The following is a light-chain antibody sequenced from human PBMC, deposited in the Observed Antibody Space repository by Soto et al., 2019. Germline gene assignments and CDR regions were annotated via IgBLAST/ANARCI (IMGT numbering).Light chain of an antibody. Sequence: QSVLTQPASVSGSPGQSITIACAGSSSDIGSYNYVSWYQQHPGKAPKLVMYEVSSRPSGISIRFSGSKSGNTASLTISGLQAEDEADYFCSSYTLSSALLFGGGTKLTVL. CDR3: SSYTLSSALL. CDR1: SSDIGSYNY. V-gene: IGLV2-14*01. J-gene: IGLJ2*01. CDR2: EVS.